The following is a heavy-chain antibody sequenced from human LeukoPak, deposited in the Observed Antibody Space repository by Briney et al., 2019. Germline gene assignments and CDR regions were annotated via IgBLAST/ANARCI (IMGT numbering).Heavy chain of an antibody. D-gene: IGHD6-19*01. CDR3: ARVAVAAPS. V-gene: IGHV4-59*01. J-gene: IGHJ4*02. Sequence: PSETLSLTCTVSGGSISSYYWSWIRQPPGKGLEWIGYIHYNGNTNYNPSLKSRVTISVDTSKNQFSLKVTSVTAADTAVYYCARVAVAAPSWGQGTLVTVSS. CDR2: IHYNGNT. CDR1: GGSISSYY.